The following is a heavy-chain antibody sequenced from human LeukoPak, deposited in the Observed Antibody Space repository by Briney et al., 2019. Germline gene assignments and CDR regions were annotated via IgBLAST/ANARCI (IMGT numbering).Heavy chain of an antibody. Sequence: ASVKVSFKASGYTFTGYYMHWVRQAPGEGLEWMGWINPNSGCTKYAQKFQGRVTMSRDTSINTAYMDVRRLTSDDTAVYYCARERGTLAVGGDAVDIWGQGTMVTVSS. J-gene: IGHJ3*02. CDR1: GYTFTGYY. V-gene: IGHV1-2*02. CDR3: ARERGTLAVGGDAVDI. CDR2: INPNSGCT. D-gene: IGHD6-19*01.